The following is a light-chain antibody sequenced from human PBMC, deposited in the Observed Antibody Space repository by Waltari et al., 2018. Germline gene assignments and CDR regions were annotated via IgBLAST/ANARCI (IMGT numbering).Light chain of an antibody. CDR1: SSNIGAGYD. J-gene: IGLJ2*01. V-gene: IGLV1-40*01. CDR3: QSYDSSRRV. Sequence: QSVLTQPPSVSGAPGQRVTISCTGSSSNIGAGYDVPWYQQLPGTAPKLLIYTNSNRPSGVPDRFSGSKSGTSASLAITGLQAEDEADYYCQSYDSSRRVFGGGTKLTVL. CDR2: TNS.